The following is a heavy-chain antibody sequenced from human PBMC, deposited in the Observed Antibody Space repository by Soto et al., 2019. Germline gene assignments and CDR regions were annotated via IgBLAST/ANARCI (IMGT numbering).Heavy chain of an antibody. V-gene: IGHV3-7*01. CDR1: GFTFSSYW. Sequence: GGSLRLSCAASGFTFSSYWMSWVRQAPGKGLEWVANIKQDGSEKYYVDSVKGRFTISRDNAKNSLYLQMNSLRAEDTAVYYCASGFGELWQGAFDIWGQGTMVTVSS. CDR2: IKQDGSEK. CDR3: ASGFGELWQGAFDI. J-gene: IGHJ3*02. D-gene: IGHD3-10*01.